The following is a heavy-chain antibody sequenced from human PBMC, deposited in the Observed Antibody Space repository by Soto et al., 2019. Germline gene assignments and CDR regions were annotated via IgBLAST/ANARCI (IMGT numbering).Heavy chain of an antibody. D-gene: IGHD6-6*01. Sequence: SETLSLTCAVYGGSFSGYYWSWIRQPPGKGLEWIGEINHSGSTNYNPYLKSRVTISVDTTKNQFSLKLSSVTAADTAVYYCARGTQQLVVGGMDVWGQGTTVTVSS. V-gene: IGHV4-34*01. CDR1: GGSFSGYY. J-gene: IGHJ6*02. CDR3: ARGTQQLVVGGMDV. CDR2: INHSGST.